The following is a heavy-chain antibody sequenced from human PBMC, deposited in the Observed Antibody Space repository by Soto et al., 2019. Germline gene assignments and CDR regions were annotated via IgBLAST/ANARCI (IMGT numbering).Heavy chain of an antibody. J-gene: IGHJ6*02. D-gene: IGHD3-9*01. Sequence: GGSLRLSCAASGFTFSSYGMHWVRQAPGKGLEWVAVISYDGSNKYYADSVKGRFTISRDNSKNTLYLQMNSLRAEDTAVYYCAKDPGGYDILTGYYNYYYYGMDVWGQGTTVTVSS. CDR2: ISYDGSNK. CDR3: AKDPGGYDILTGYYNYYYYGMDV. CDR1: GFTFSSYG. V-gene: IGHV3-30*18.